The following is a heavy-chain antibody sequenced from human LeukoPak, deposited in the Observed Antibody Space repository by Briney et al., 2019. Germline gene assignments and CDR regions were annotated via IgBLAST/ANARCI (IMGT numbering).Heavy chain of an antibody. V-gene: IGHV4-39*01. CDR3: ARGWILTA. D-gene: IGHD2-2*03. Sequence: SETLSLTCTVSGGSISSSSYYWGWIRQPPGKGLEWIGSIYYSGSTYYNPSLKSRVTISVDTSKNQFSLKLSSVTAADTAVYYCARGWILTAWGQGTLVTVSS. CDR2: IYYSGST. CDR1: GGSISSSSYY. J-gene: IGHJ5*02.